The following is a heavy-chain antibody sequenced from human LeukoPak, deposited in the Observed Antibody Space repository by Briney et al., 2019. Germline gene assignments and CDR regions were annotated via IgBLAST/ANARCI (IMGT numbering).Heavy chain of an antibody. Sequence: PGGSLRLSCAASGFTFSNAWMTWVRQAIGKGPEWLGRIRGKADGETTDYAAPAKGRFTISRDDSKNILYLQMNSLTTEDTAVYYCILAAAGPAYWGQGALVTVSS. CDR1: GFTFSNAW. CDR2: IRGKADGETT. J-gene: IGHJ4*02. V-gene: IGHV3-15*01. D-gene: IGHD6-13*01. CDR3: ILAAAGPAY.